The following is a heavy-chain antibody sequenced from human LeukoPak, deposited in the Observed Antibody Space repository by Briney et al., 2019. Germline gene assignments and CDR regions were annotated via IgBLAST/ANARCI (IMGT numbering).Heavy chain of an antibody. CDR2: IKQDGSEK. CDR3: ATTREYSSSWCFDY. D-gene: IGHD6-13*01. V-gene: IGHV3-7*01. CDR1: GFTFSTYS. J-gene: IGHJ4*02. Sequence: GGSLRPSCAASGFTFSTYSMSWVRQAPGKGLEWVANIKQDGSEKYYVDSVKGRFTISRDNAKNPLFLQMNTLRAEDTAVYYCATTREYSSSWCFDYWGQGTLVTVSS.